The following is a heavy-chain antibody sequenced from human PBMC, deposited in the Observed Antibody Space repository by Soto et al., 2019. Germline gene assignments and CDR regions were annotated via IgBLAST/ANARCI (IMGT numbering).Heavy chain of an antibody. CDR3: ARTYSSGWYRYYYYYGMDV. CDR2: IYWNDDK. Sequence: SGPTLVNPTQTLTLTCRFSGFSLSTRGVGVGWIRQPPGKALEWLALIYWNDDKRYSPSLKSRLTITKDTSKNQVVLTMTNMDPVDTATYYCARTYSSGWYRYYYYYGMDVWGQGTTVTVSS. CDR1: GFSLSTRGVG. J-gene: IGHJ6*02. D-gene: IGHD6-19*01. V-gene: IGHV2-5*01.